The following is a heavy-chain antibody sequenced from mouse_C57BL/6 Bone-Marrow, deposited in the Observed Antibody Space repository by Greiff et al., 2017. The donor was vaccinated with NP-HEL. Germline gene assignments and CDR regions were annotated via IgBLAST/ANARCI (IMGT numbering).Heavy chain of an antibody. Sequence: QVQLQQSGPELVKPGASVKISCKASGYAFSSSWMNWVKQRPGKGLEWIGRIYPGDGDTNYNGKFKGKATLTADKASSTAYMQLSSLTSEDSAVYFCASYCGNYVKAMDYWGQGTSVTVSS. CDR1: GYAFSSSW. D-gene: IGHD2-10*01. J-gene: IGHJ4*01. CDR3: ASYCGNYVKAMDY. V-gene: IGHV1-82*01. CDR2: IYPGDGDT.